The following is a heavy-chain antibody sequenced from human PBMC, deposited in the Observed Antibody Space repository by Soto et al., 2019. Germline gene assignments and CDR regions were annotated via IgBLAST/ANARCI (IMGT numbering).Heavy chain of an antibody. CDR1: GITFSSYS. J-gene: IGHJ4*02. CDR2: SSSSKT. D-gene: IGHD5-18*01. Sequence: EVQLVESGGGLVQPGESLRLSCTASGITFSSYSMNWVRQAPGKGLEWLSYSSSSKTTYADSVKGRFTISRDNDKNSVYLQMNSLRDEDTAVYYCVGDQDVHTPMVHGNYWGRGTRVTVSS. V-gene: IGHV3-48*02. CDR3: VGDQDVHTPMVHGNY.